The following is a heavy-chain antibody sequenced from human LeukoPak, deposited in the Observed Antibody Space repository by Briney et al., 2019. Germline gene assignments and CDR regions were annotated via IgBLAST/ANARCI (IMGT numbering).Heavy chain of an antibody. V-gene: IGHV3-48*01. Sequence: GGSLRLSCAASGFTFSPYNMNWVHQAPGKGLEWVSYINSGSSTIYYADSVKGRFTISRDNAKNSLYLQMNSLRAEDTAVYYCARDMDPHYFDYWGQGTLVTVSS. CDR1: GFTFSPYN. J-gene: IGHJ4*02. CDR2: INSGSSTI. D-gene: IGHD3-10*01. CDR3: ARDMDPHYFDY.